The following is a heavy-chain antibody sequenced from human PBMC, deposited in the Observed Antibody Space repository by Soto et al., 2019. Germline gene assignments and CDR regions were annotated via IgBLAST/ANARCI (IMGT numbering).Heavy chain of an antibody. D-gene: IGHD3-9*01. J-gene: IGHJ5*02. CDR1: GYTFTSYG. CDR2: ISAYNGNT. Sequence: ASVKVSCKASGYTFTSYGISWVRQAPGQGLEWMGWISAYNGNTNYAQKLQGRVTMTTDTSTSTAYMELRSLRSDDTAVYYCARENDILTGYLNWFDPWGQGTLVTVSS. CDR3: ARENDILTGYLNWFDP. V-gene: IGHV1-18*01.